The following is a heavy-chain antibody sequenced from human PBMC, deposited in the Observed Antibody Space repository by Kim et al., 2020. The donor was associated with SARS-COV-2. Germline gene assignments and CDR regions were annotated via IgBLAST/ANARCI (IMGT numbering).Heavy chain of an antibody. V-gene: IGHV4-4*07. CDR3: ASQKNSSGWYLVRGGYYFDY. J-gene: IGHJ4*02. CDR2: IYTSGST. Sequence: SETLSLTCTVSGGSISSYYWSWIRQPAGKGLEWIGRIYTSGSTNYNPSLKSRVTMSVDTSKNQFSLKLSSVTAADTAVYYCASQKNSSGWYLVRGGYYFDYWGQGTLVTVSS. CDR1: GGSISSYY. D-gene: IGHD6-19*01.